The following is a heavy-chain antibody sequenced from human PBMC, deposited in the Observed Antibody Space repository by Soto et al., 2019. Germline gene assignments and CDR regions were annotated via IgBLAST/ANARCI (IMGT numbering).Heavy chain of an antibody. CDR1: GFTFSSYS. J-gene: IGHJ6*03. Sequence: GGSLRLSCAASGFTFSSYSMNWVRQAPGKGLEWDSSISSSSSYIYYADSVKGRFTISRDNAKNSLYLQMNSLRAEDTAVYYCARVGSTIFGVVMIPYPPFYYMDVWGKGTTVTVSS. V-gene: IGHV3-21*01. CDR2: ISSSSSYI. D-gene: IGHD3-3*01. CDR3: ARVGSTIFGVVMIPYPPFYYMDV.